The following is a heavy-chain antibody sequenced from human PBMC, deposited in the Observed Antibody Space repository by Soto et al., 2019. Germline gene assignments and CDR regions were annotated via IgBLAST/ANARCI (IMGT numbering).Heavy chain of an antibody. D-gene: IGHD3-9*01. Sequence: SVKVSCKASGGTLSRYSIRWGRQGPGQRLEWMGGITPIFGTANYAQKFQGRVTITADESTSTAYMELSSLRSEDTAVYYCARALRYFDWLLPDYYYYGMDVWGQGTTVTVSS. CDR1: GGTLSRYS. J-gene: IGHJ6*02. CDR2: ITPIFGTA. CDR3: ARALRYFDWLLPDYYYYGMDV. V-gene: IGHV1-69*13.